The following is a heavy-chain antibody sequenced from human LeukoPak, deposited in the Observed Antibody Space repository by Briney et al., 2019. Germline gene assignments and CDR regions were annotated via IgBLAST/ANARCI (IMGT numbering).Heavy chain of an antibody. CDR3: ARGPIAARPFDP. Sequence: SETLPLTCTVSGGSISSGSYYWSWIRQPAGKGLEWIGRIYTSGSTNYNPSLKSRVTISVDTSKNQFSLKLSSVTAADTAVYYCARGPIAARPFDPWGQGTLVTVSS. D-gene: IGHD6-6*01. J-gene: IGHJ5*02. CDR2: IYTSGST. CDR1: GGSISSGSYY. V-gene: IGHV4-61*02.